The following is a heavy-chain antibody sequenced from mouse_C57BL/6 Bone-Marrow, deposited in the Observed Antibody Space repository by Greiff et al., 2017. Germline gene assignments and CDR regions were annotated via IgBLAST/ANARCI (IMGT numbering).Heavy chain of an antibody. D-gene: IGHD1-1*01. J-gene: IGHJ2*01. Sequence: VQVVESGAELVRPGASVTLSCKASGYTFTDYEMHWVKQTPVHGLEWIGAIDPETGGTAYNQKFKGKAILTADKSSSTAYMELRSLTSEDSAVYYCTLTTVVATGYFDYWGQGTTLTVSA. V-gene: IGHV1-15*01. CDR3: TLTTVVATGYFDY. CDR1: GYTFTDYE. CDR2: IDPETGGT.